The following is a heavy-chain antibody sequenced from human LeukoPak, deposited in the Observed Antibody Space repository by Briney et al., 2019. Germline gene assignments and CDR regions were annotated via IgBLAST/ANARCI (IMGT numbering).Heavy chain of an antibody. CDR2: ISAYNGNT. CDR1: GYTFTSYG. Sequence: ASVKVSCKASGYTFTSYGISWVRQAPGQGLEWMGWISAYNGNTNYAQKLQGRVTMTTDISTSTAYMELRSLRSDDTAVYYCARTRSGGPYYYYYMDVWGKGTTVTVSS. J-gene: IGHJ6*03. D-gene: IGHD2-15*01. CDR3: ARTRSGGPYYYYYMDV. V-gene: IGHV1-18*01.